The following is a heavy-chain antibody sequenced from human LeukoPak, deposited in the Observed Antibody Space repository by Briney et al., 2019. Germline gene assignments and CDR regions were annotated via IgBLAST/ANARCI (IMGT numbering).Heavy chain of an antibody. CDR1: GGSFSGYY. CDR2: INHSGST. Sequence: SETLSLTCVVYGGSFSGYYWSWIRQPPGNGLEWIGEINHSGSTNYNPSLKSRVTISVDTSKNQFSLKLRSVTAADTAVYYCARAKIAAAPWFDPWGQGTLVTVSS. V-gene: IGHV4-34*01. CDR3: ARAKIAAAPWFDP. D-gene: IGHD6-13*01. J-gene: IGHJ5*02.